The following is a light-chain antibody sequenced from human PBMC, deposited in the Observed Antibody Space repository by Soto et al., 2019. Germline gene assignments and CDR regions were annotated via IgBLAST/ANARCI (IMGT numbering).Light chain of an antibody. V-gene: IGKV1-13*02. CDR3: QQFNGLPLT. J-gene: IGKJ4*01. CDR1: QDIGSA. CDR2: DAS. Sequence: IQLTQSPSSLSASVGDRVTITCRAGQDIGSALAWYQQRPGKAPKLLLYDASNLEAGVPSRFSGSGSGTDFTLTITSLRPEDFETYYCQQFNGLPLTFGGGTKVQIK.